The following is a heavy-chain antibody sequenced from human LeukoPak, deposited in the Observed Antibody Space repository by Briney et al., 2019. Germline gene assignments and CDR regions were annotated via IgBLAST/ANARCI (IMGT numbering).Heavy chain of an antibody. Sequence: PGGSLRLSCAASGFTFSSYGMHWVRQAPGKGLEWVAFIRYDGSNKYYADSVKGRFTISRDHSKNTLYLQMNSLRAEDTAVYYCAILNYCSSTSCYPAGFDYWGQGTLVTVSS. CDR1: GFTFSSYG. J-gene: IGHJ4*02. V-gene: IGHV3-30*02. CDR3: AILNYCSSTSCYPAGFDY. CDR2: IRYDGSNK. D-gene: IGHD2-2*01.